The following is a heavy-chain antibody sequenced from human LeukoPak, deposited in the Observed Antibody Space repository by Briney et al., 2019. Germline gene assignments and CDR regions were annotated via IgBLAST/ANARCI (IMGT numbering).Heavy chain of an antibody. Sequence: ASVKVSCKASGYTFTGYDMHWVRQAPGQGLEWMGRINPNSGGTNSAQKFQGRVTMTRDTSISTAYMELSRLRSDDTAVYYCARQGDYDRKFDYWGQGKLVTVSS. D-gene: IGHD4-17*01. CDR3: ARQGDYDRKFDY. CDR2: INPNSGGT. J-gene: IGHJ4*02. V-gene: IGHV1-2*06. CDR1: GYTFTGYD.